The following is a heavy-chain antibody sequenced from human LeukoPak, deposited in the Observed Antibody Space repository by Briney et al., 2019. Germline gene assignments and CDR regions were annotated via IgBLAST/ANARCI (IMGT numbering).Heavy chain of an antibody. D-gene: IGHD2-2*03. J-gene: IGHJ4*02. V-gene: IGHV3-23*01. CDR1: GFTFSSYA. Sequence: GGSLRLSCAASGFTFSSYAMSWVRQAPGKGLEWVSAISGSGGSTYYADSVKGRFTISRDNPKNTLYLQMNSLRAEDTAVYYCAKDASGGYCSSTSCYGDYWGQGTLVTVSS. CDR3: AKDASGGYCSSTSCYGDY. CDR2: ISGSGGST.